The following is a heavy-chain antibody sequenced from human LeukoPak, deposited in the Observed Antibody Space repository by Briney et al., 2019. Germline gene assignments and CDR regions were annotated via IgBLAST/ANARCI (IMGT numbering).Heavy chain of an antibody. J-gene: IGHJ4*02. V-gene: IGHV3-23*01. CDR1: GFSVSSYG. CDR3: AQGYSSGWFPH. CDR2: ISVDGETT. Sequence: GGSLRLSCAVSGFSVSSYGMSWDRQAPGKGLEWISAISVDGETTYYADSVKGRFIISRDNSKNTLYLQMNNLRAEDTGAYFCAQGYSSGWFPHWGQGSLVSVSS. D-gene: IGHD6-19*01.